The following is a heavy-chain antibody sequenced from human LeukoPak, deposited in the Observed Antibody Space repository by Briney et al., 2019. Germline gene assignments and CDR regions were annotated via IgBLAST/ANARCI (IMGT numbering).Heavy chain of an antibody. CDR1: GFTFTSSA. D-gene: IGHD7-27*01. CDR2: IVVGSGNT. J-gene: IGHJ3*02. Sequence: RASVKVSCKASGFTFTSSAMQWVRQARGQRLEWIGWIVVGSGNTNYAQKFQERVTITRDMSTSTAYMELSSLRSEDTAVYYCAADHQIFSGAFDIWGQGTMVTVSS. V-gene: IGHV1-58*02. CDR3: AADHQIFSGAFDI.